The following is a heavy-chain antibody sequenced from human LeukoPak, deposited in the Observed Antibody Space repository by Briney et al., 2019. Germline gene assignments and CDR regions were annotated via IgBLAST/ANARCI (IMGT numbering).Heavy chain of an antibody. CDR2: INPKSGAT. V-gene: IGHV1-2*02. J-gene: IGHJ4*02. CDR3: ARKGVWNYVFAY. Sequence: ASVKVSCKASGYTFTGYYIHWVRQAPGQGLGWMGWINPKSGATRYAQQLQGRVTMTRDTSSDTMYMELSRLRSDDTAVYFCARKGVWNYVFAYWGQGTLVTVSS. D-gene: IGHD1-7*01. CDR1: GYTFTGYY.